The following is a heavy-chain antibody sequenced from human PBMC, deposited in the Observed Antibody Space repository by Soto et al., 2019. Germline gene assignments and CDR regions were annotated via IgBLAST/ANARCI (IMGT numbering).Heavy chain of an antibody. D-gene: IGHD3-3*01. V-gene: IGHV4-39*01. CDR2: IYYSGST. CDR1: GGSISSSSYY. Sequence: SETLSLTCTVSGGSISSSSYYWGWIRQPPGKGLEWIGSIYYSGSTYYNPSLKSRVTISVDTSKNQFSLKLSSVTAADTAVYYCARAGVRFLEWLLFPSYFDYWGQGTLVTVSS. CDR3: ARAGVRFLEWLLFPSYFDY. J-gene: IGHJ4*02.